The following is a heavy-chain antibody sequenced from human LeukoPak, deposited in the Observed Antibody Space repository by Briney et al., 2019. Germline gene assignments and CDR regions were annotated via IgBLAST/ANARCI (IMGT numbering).Heavy chain of an antibody. D-gene: IGHD6-13*01. CDR1: GFTFSSCG. J-gene: IGHJ4*02. CDR3: AKGAWAGYSSSPTDY. CDR2: ISYDGSNK. Sequence: QSGGSLRLSCAASGFTFSSCGMHWARQAPGKGLGWVAVISYDGSNKYYADSVKGRFTISRDNSKNTLYLQMNSLRAEDTAVYYCAKGAWAGYSSSPTDYWGQGTLVTVSS. V-gene: IGHV3-30*18.